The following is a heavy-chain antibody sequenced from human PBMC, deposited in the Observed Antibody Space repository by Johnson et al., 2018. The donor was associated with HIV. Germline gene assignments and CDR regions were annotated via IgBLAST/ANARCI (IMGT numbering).Heavy chain of an antibody. CDR3: ARGRISMTVVDLRGGGFDI. V-gene: IGHV3-30-3*01. CDR1: GLNFSDFS. D-gene: IGHD3-22*01. CDR2: ISSDGGAE. Sequence: VQLVESGGGVVQPGRSMKLSCAASGLNFSDFSMHWVRQAPGEGLEWVAVISSDGGAEYYADSVKGRFTISRDNSNNTLYLQMSSLRVEDTAVYVCARGRISMTVVDLRGGGFDIWGQGTKVTVSS. J-gene: IGHJ3*02.